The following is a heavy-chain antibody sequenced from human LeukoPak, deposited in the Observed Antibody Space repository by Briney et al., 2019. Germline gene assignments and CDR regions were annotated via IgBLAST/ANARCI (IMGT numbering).Heavy chain of an antibody. D-gene: IGHD6-6*01. V-gene: IGHV1-69*04. CDR2: IIPIFGIA. J-gene: IGHJ4*02. CDR3: ARDKYSSSLGDY. Sequence: GASVKVSSTASGGTFSIDAISWVRQAPGQGLEWMGRIIPIFGIANYAQKFQGRVTITADKSTSTAYMELSRLRSEDTAVYYCARDKYSSSLGDYWGQGTLVTVSS. CDR1: GGTFSIDA.